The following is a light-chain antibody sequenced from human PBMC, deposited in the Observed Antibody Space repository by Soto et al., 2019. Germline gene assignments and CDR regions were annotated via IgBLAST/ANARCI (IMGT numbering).Light chain of an antibody. Sequence: DIQMTQSPSTLSASVGDRVTITCRSSQSISIWLAWYQQKTGKAPKLLIYKASNLKSGVPSRFSGSGSGTEFTLTISRLQPDDFATYYCQQYNSWTFGQGTKVDIK. V-gene: IGKV1-5*03. CDR2: KAS. CDR3: QQYNSWT. CDR1: QSISIW. J-gene: IGKJ1*01.